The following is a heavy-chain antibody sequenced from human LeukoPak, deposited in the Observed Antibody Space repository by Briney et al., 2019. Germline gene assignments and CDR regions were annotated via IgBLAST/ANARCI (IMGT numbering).Heavy chain of an antibody. Sequence: GGSLRLSCAASGFVFSDYYMSWIRQAPGKGLEWLSYISSSGSTIYYADSVEGRFTISRDNSKNTLYLQMNSLRAEDTAVYYCARVAEYYFDYWGQGTLVTVSS. J-gene: IGHJ4*02. CDR1: GFVFSDYY. CDR2: ISSSGSTI. V-gene: IGHV3-11*04. CDR3: ARVAEYYFDY.